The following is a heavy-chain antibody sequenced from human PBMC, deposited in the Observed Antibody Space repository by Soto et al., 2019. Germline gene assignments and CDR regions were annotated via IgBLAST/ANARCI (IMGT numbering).Heavy chain of an antibody. D-gene: IGHD1-1*01. CDR2: LIPVFGSP. CDR1: GGTFSKDS. V-gene: IGHV1-69*01. CDR3: TRVLGYTFDPGTTRFYAMDV. Sequence: QVQLVQSGAEVKKPGSSVTVSCNTSGGTFSKDSINWVRQAPGQGLEWMGLLIPVFGSPIYAQKFQGRIRITADESTSTAFMDLSSLRSEDTAVYYCTRVLGYTFDPGTTRFYAMDVCGQGTTVSVSS. J-gene: IGHJ6*02.